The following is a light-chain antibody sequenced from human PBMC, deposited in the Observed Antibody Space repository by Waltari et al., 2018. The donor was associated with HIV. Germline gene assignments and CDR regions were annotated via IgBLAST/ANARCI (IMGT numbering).Light chain of an antibody. CDR3: QSTDSSGVYWV. CDR2: RDT. V-gene: IGLV3-25*03. CDR1: ALPKQN. J-gene: IGLJ3*02. Sequence: SYELTQPPSVSVSPGQTARVTCSGDALPKQNAYWYQQRPGQAPVLLIFRDTERPSGIPERFSSSSSGTTVTLTIRAVQAEDEADYYCQSTDSSGVYWVFGGGTTLTVL.